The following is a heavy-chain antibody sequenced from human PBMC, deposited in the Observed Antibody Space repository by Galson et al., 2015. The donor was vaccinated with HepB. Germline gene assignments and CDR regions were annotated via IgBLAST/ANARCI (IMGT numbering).Heavy chain of an antibody. CDR3: ARGSLYSSSDPASMDV. J-gene: IGHJ6*02. D-gene: IGHD6-6*01. V-gene: IGHV3-48*03. CDR1: EFTFSSYE. Sequence: SLRLSCAASEFTFSSYEMNWVRQAPGKGLEWVSYISASGSTIYYTDSVKGRFTISRDNAKNSLYLQMNGLRVEDTAIYYCARGSLYSSSDPASMDVWGQGTTVTVSS. CDR2: ISASGSTI.